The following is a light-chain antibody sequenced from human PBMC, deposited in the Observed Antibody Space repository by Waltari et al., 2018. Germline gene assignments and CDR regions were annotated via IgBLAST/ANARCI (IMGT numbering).Light chain of an antibody. CDR1: QGIRND. V-gene: IGKV1-17*01. Sequence: DIQMTQSPSSLSAAVGDRGTITCRARQGIRNDLGWFQQKPGKAPKLLIYAASRLQSGIPARFSGSGSGTEFTLTISSLQPEDFATYYCHQHNNYPLTFGPGTKVDIK. J-gene: IGKJ3*01. CDR3: HQHNNYPLT. CDR2: AAS.